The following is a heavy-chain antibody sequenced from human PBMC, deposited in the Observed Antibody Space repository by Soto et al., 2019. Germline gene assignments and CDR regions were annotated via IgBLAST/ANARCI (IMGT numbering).Heavy chain of an antibody. CDR3: TTLDCAWPVDF. CDR2: SLSKTDGGTI. J-gene: IGHJ4*02. D-gene: IGHD2-21*02. Sequence: GGSLSLSCATSGFTFSNTWMNWVRQAPGKGLEWVGRSLSKTDGGTIDYAAPVKGRFTISRDDSKNTLFLQMNSLKIEDTAVYYCTTLDCAWPVDFWGQGTLVTVS. CDR1: GFTFSNTW. V-gene: IGHV3-15*01.